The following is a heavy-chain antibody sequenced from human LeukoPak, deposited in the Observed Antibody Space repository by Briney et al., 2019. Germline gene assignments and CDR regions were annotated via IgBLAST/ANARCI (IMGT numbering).Heavy chain of an antibody. V-gene: IGHV3-30*02. Sequence: GGSLRLSCAASGFTFSSYAMHWVRQAPGKGLEWAAFVRYDSTKKYYADSVKGRFTISRDNFKNTLDLQMNSLRPEDTAVYHCAKDEATIGYSYYYMDVWGKGTMVTISS. D-gene: IGHD5-12*01. CDR2: VRYDSTKK. CDR3: AKDEATIGYSYYYMDV. J-gene: IGHJ6*03. CDR1: GFTFSSYA.